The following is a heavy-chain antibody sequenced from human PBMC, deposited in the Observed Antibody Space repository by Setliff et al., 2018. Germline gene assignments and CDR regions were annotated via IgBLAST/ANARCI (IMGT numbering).Heavy chain of an antibody. J-gene: IGHJ4*02. D-gene: IGHD3-16*02. CDR1: GYTFTSYD. CDR2: MNPNSGNT. CDR3: AREPYDYIWGSYRSPYFDH. V-gene: IGHV1-8*02. Sequence: ASVKVSCKASGYTFTSYDINWVRQATGQGLEWMGWMNPNSGNTGYAQKFQGRVTMTRNTSISTAYMELSSLRSEDTAVYYCAREPYDYIWGSYRSPYFDHWGQGALVTVSS.